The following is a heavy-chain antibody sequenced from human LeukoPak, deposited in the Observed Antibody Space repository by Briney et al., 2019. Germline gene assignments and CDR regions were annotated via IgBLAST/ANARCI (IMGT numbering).Heavy chain of an antibody. CDR2: INHSGST. CDR1: GGSFSGYY. CDR3: ALLTRGLYYFDY. J-gene: IGHJ4*02. D-gene: IGHD7-27*01. Sequence: TSETLSLTCAVYGGSFSGYYWSWIRQPPGKGLEWIGEINHSGSTNYNPSLKSRVTISVDTSKNQFSLKLSSVTAADTAVYYCALLTRGLYYFDYWGQGTLVTVSS. V-gene: IGHV4-34*01.